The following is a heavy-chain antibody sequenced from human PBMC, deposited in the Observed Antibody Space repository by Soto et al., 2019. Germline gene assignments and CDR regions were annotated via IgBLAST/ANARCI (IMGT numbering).Heavy chain of an antibody. J-gene: IGHJ1*01. CDR1: GGSISSYY. V-gene: IGHV4-59*01. D-gene: IGHD6-13*01. Sequence: WETLSLTCTICGGSISSYYWSWIRQPPGKGLEWIGYIYYSGGTNYNPSLKSRVTISVDTSKNQFSLKLSSVTAADTAVYYCARKGIADTGRNQLDTRAQGTFLTVS. CDR2: IYYSGGT. CDR3: ARKGIADTGRNQLDT.